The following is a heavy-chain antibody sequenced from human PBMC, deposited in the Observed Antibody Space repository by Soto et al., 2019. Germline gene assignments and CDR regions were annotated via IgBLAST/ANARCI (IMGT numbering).Heavy chain of an antibody. J-gene: IGHJ4*02. D-gene: IGHD3-22*01. V-gene: IGHV3-7*03. CDR1: GFTFSSYW. CDR3: ARGDYFDRRFDY. CDR2: IKQDESEK. Sequence: GGSLRLSCVVSGFTFSSYWMSWVRQAPGKGLEWVATIKQDESEKYYVDSVKGRFTVSRDNAKNSLYLQMNSLRAEDTAVYYCARGDYFDRRFDYWGQGTLVTVSS.